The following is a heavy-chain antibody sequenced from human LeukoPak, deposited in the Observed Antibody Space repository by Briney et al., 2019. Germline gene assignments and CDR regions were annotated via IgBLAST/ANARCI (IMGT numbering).Heavy chain of an antibody. J-gene: IGHJ4*02. CDR3: ARDSFGSGSYPDF. CDR1: GFTFNTYA. D-gene: IGHD3-10*01. CDR2: IRHDGSHK. Sequence: GGSLRLSCAASGFTFNTYAMHWVRQAPGQGLEWVALIRHDGSHKFYSNSVRGQFTISRDNSKNTVSLQMNNLRPEDTAVYYCARDSFGSGSYPDFWGQGTLVTVSS. V-gene: IGHV3-33*01.